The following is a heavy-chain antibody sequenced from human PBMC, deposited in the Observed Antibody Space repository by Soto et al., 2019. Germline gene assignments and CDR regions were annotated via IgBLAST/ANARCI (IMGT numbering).Heavy chain of an antibody. CDR2: INHSGST. Sequence: QVQLQQWGAGLLKPSETLSLTCAVYGGSFSGYYWSWIRQPPGKGLEWIGEINHSGSTNYNPSRKSRVTISVSTSKHQFDLKLSSVTAADTAVYYCARGRRSGHGVVVPAAMRSGFDPWGQGTMVTVSS. J-gene: IGHJ5*02. CDR1: GGSFSGYY. V-gene: IGHV4-34*01. D-gene: IGHD2-2*01. CDR3: ARGRRSGHGVVVPAAMRSGFDP.